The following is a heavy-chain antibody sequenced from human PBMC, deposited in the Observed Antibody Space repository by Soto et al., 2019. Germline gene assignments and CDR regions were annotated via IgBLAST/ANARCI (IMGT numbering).Heavy chain of an antibody. CDR3: ARENDPYYFDY. CDR2: IIPILGIA. V-gene: IGHV1-69*04. D-gene: IGHD1-1*01. J-gene: IGHJ4*02. CDR1: GYTFTSYT. Sequence: SVKVSCKASGYTFTSYTISWVRQAPGQGLEWMGRIIPILGIANYAQKFQGRVTITADKSTSTAYMELSSLRSEDTAVYYCARENDPYYFDYWGQGTLVTVSS.